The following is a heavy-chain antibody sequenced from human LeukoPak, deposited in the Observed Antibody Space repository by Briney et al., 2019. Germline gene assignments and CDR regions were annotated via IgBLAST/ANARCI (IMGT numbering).Heavy chain of an antibody. CDR1: GFTFSSYS. CDR2: ISSTSIYK. CDR3: ARDPRIYCTNGICRDDYFDN. Sequence: GGSLRLSCAASGFTFSSYSMNWVRQTPGKGLEWVSSISSTSIYKYYADSVKGRFTISRDNAKDSLFLQMNSLRAEDTAIYYCARDPRIYCTNGICRDDYFDNWGQGTLVTVSS. V-gene: IGHV3-21*01. J-gene: IGHJ4*02. D-gene: IGHD2-8*01.